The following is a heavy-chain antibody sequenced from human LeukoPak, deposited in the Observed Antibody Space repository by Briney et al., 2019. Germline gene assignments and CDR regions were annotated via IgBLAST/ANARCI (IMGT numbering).Heavy chain of an antibody. J-gene: IGHJ3*02. D-gene: IGHD3-22*01. V-gene: IGHV4-30-4*01. CDR3: ASFLPTYYYDSSGSDAFDI. CDR2: IYYSGST. Sequence: PSETLSLTCTVSGGSISSGDYYWSWLRQPPGKGLEWIGYIYYSGSTYYNPSLKSRVTISVDTSKNQFSLKLSSVTAADTAVYYCASFLPTYYYDSSGSDAFDIWGQGTMVTVSS. CDR1: GGSISSGDYY.